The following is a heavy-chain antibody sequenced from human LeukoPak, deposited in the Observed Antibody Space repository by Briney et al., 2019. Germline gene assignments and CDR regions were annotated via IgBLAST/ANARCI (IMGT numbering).Heavy chain of an antibody. J-gene: IGHJ5*02. CDR1: GGSISSYY. Sequence: SETLSLTCTVSGGSISSYYWSWIRQPPGKGLEWIGYIYYSGSTNYNPSLKSRVTISVDTSKNQFSLKLSSVTAADTAVYYCARDSTMIVVVPNWFDPWGQGTLVTVSS. CDR2: IYYSGST. V-gene: IGHV4-59*01. D-gene: IGHD3-22*01. CDR3: ARDSTMIVVVPNWFDP.